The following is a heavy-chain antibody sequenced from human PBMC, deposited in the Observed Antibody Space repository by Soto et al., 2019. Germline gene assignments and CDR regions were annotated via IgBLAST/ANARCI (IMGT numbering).Heavy chain of an antibody. CDR2: IYYSGST. CDR3: ARDRGYCSGGSCYSGNFDY. D-gene: IGHD2-15*01. J-gene: IGHJ4*02. Sequence: QVQLQESGPGLVKPSQTLSLTCTVSGGSISSGDYYWSWIRQHPGRGLEWIGYIYYSGSTYYNPSLKSGVIISADTSKNQFSLKLSSVTAADTAVYYCARDRGYCSGGSCYSGNFDYWGQGTLVTVSS. CDR1: GGSISSGDYY. V-gene: IGHV4-31*03.